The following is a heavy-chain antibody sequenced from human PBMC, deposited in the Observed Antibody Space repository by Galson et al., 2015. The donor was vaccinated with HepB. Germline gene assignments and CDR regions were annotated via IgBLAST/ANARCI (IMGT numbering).Heavy chain of an antibody. CDR3: AAGSDYGGTFGYYGMDV. CDR2: IVVGSGNT. V-gene: IGHV1-58*01. CDR1: GFTFTSSA. D-gene: IGHD4-23*01. J-gene: IGHJ6*02. Sequence: SVKVSCKASGFTFTSSAVQWVRQARGQRLEWIGWIVVGSGNTNYAQKFQERVTITRDMSTSTAYMELSSLRSEDTAVYYCAAGSDYGGTFGYYGMDVWGQGTTVTVSS.